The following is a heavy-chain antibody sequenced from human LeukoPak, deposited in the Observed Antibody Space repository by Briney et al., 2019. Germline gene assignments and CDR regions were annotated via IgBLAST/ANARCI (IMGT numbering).Heavy chain of an antibody. J-gene: IGHJ4*02. D-gene: IGHD4-23*01. Sequence: HPGGYLRFYCAASGFTFNNFGMHWVRQAPGKGLEWVSFIGYEGVHKYYADSVKGRFTISKDNSKATLYLQMNSLRPEDTAVYYCAKDLHGGYSSDYWGQGTLVTVFS. V-gene: IGHV3-30*02. CDR1: GFTFNNFG. CDR3: AKDLHGGYSSDY. CDR2: IGYEGVHK.